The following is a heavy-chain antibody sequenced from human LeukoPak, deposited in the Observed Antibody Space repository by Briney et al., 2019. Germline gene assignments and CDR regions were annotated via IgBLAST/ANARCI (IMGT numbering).Heavy chain of an antibody. CDR2: ISAYNSNT. CDR3: ARDPSAGDSIAVYFDY. Sequence: ASVKLSCNGSGYAFTIYGISWVRHPPGPGLGLMGLISAYNSNTNYAQKLQGRVTMTTDTSTSTAYMELRSLRSDDTAVYYCARDPSAGDSIAVYFDYWGQGTLVTVSS. J-gene: IGHJ4*02. D-gene: IGHD2-21*02. V-gene: IGHV1-18*01. CDR1: GYAFTIYG.